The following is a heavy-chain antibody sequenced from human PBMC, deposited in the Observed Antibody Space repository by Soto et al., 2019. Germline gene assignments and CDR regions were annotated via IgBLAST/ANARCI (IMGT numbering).Heavy chain of an antibody. Sequence: GGSLRLSCAASGFTFSSYEMNWVRQAPGKGLEWVSYISSSGSTIYYADSVKGRFTISRDDAKNSLYLQMNSLRAEDTAVYYCARERWELRKIDYWGQGTLVTVSS. J-gene: IGHJ4*02. D-gene: IGHD1-26*01. CDR2: ISSSGSTI. V-gene: IGHV3-48*03. CDR3: ARERWELRKIDY. CDR1: GFTFSSYE.